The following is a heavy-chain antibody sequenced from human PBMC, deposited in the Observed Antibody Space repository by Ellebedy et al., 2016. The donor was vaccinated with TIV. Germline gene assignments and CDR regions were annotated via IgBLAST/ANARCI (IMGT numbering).Heavy chain of an antibody. CDR2: ISGSGGST. CDR1: GFTFSSYA. CDR3: AKRLKTGDLDY. D-gene: IGHD7-27*01. Sequence: GESLKISCAASGFTFSSYAMSWVRQAPGKGLEWVSAISGSGGSTYYADSVKGRFTISRDNSKNTLYLQMNSLRAEDTAVYYCAKRLKTGDLDYWGQGTLVTVSS. V-gene: IGHV3-23*01. J-gene: IGHJ4*02.